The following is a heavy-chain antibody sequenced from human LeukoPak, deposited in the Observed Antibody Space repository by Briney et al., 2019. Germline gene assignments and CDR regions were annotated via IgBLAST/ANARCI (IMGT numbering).Heavy chain of an antibody. CDR1: GYSISSGYY. CDR3: ARDKENAFDI. J-gene: IGHJ3*02. Sequence: PSETLSLTCTVSGYSISSGYYLGWIRQPPGKGLEWIGSIYHSGSTYYNPSLKSRVTISVDTSKNQFSLKLSSVTAADTAVYYCARDKENAFDIWGQGTMVTVSS. CDR2: IYHSGST. V-gene: IGHV4-38-2*02.